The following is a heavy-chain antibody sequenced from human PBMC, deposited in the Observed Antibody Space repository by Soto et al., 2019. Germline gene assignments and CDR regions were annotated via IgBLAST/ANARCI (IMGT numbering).Heavy chain of an antibody. CDR2: IIPILGIA. D-gene: IGHD5-18*01. J-gene: IGHJ4*02. CDR3: ARRGYAYGELDY. Sequence: SVKVSCKASGYTFSSYTISWVRQAPGQGLEWMGRIIPILGIANYAQKFQGRVTITAGKSTSTAYMELSSLRSEDTAVYYCARRGYAYGELDYWGQGTLVTVSS. CDR1: GYTFSSYT. V-gene: IGHV1-69*02.